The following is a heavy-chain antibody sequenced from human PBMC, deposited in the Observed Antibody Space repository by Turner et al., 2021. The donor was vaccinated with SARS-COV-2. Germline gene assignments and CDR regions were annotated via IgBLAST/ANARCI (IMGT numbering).Heavy chain of an antibody. J-gene: IGHJ3*01. CDR2: FDFENGET. Sequence: QVQVVQSGAEVKQPGASVKVSCKVSENTLTKLAIHWVRQSPGKGLEWMVCFDFENGETMNAQGFQGRLTLTADTSTNTAYMEMSSLRSEDTAIYYCAKLGVTESLLIIDAFDRWGQGTWVTVSS. V-gene: IGHV1-24*01. CDR3: AKLGVTESLLIIDAFDR. D-gene: IGHD3-9*01. CDR1: ENTLTKLA.